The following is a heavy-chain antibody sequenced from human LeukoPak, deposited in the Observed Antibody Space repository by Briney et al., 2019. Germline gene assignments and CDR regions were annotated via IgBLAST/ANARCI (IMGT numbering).Heavy chain of an antibody. V-gene: IGHV1-8*03. D-gene: IGHD3-10*01. CDR1: GYTFTSYD. J-gene: IGHJ4*02. Sequence: ASVKVSCKASGYTFTSYDITWVRQATGQGLEWMRWMNPNSGNTGYAQRFQGRVTITRNTSISTAYMELSSLRSEDTAVYYCARGDLWFGELLSLDHWGQGTLVTVSS. CDR2: MNPNSGNT. CDR3: ARGDLWFGELLSLDH.